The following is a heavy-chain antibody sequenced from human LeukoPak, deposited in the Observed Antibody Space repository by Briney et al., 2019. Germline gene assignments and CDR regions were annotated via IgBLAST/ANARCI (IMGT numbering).Heavy chain of an antibody. CDR2: IWYDGSNK. V-gene: IGHV3-33*06. CDR3: AKPYSSGWWGAFDI. Sequence: GGSLRLSCAASGFTFSSYGMHWVRQAPGKGLEWVAVIWYDGSNKYYADSVKGRFTIPRDNSKNTLYLQMNSLRAEDTAVYYCAKPYSSGWWGAFDIWGQGTMVTVSS. J-gene: IGHJ3*02. CDR1: GFTFSSYG. D-gene: IGHD6-19*01.